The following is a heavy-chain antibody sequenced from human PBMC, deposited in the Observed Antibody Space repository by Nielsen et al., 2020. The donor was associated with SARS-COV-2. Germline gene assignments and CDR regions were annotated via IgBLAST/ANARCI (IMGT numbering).Heavy chain of an antibody. J-gene: IGHJ6*02. CDR3: ANLHDYGMDV. Sequence: SCAASGFTFDDYAMHWVRQAPGKGLEWVSGISWNSGSIGYADSVKGRFTISRDNAKNSLYLQMNSLRAEDTALYYCANLHDYGMDVWGQGTTVTVSS. CDR2: ISWNSGSI. CDR1: GFTFDDYA. V-gene: IGHV3-9*01.